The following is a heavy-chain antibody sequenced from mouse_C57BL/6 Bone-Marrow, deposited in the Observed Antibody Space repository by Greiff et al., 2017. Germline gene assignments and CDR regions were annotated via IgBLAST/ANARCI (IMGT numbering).Heavy chain of an antibody. CDR3: ARRLPYWYFDV. D-gene: IGHD2-2*01. CDR2: IDPSDSYT. Sequence: QVHVKQPGAELVMPGASVKLSCKASGYTFTSYWMHWVKQRPGQGLEWIGEIDPSDSYTNYNQKFKGKSTLTVDKSSGTAYMQLSSLTSEDSAVYYCARRLPYWYFDVWGTGTTVTVSS. J-gene: IGHJ1*03. V-gene: IGHV1-69*01. CDR1: GYTFTSYW.